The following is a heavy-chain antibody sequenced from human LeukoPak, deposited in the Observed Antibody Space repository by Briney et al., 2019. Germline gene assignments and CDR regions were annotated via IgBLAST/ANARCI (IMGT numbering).Heavy chain of an antibody. CDR2: ISGLSSYV. CDR3: AKVNNDLNGMDV. Sequence: PGGSLRLSCAASGFTFSSHGMNWVRQAPGKGLEWVSSISGLSSYVYYADSVKGRFTISRDNAKNSLYLQMNSLRAEDTAVYYCAKVNNDLNGMDVWAKGPRSPSP. CDR1: GFTFSSHG. D-gene: IGHD3-3*01. J-gene: IGHJ6*02. V-gene: IGHV3-21*06.